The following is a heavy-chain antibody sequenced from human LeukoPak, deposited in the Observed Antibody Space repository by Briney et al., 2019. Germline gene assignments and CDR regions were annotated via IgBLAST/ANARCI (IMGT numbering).Heavy chain of an antibody. CDR3: ARDRGYGNWNYVQLDY. CDR2: INPNSGGT. D-gene: IGHD1-7*01. CDR1: GYTFTGYY. V-gene: IGHV1-2*02. J-gene: IGHJ4*02. Sequence: ASVKVSCKASGYTFTGYYMHWVRQAPGQGLEWMGWINPNSGGTNYAQKFQGRVTMTRDTSISTAYMELSRLRSDGTAVYYCARDRGYGNWNYVQLDYWGQGTLVTVSS.